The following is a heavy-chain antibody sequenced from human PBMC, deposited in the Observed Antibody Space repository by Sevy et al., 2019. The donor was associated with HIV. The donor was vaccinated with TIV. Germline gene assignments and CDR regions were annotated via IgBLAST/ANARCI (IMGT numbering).Heavy chain of an antibody. V-gene: IGHV3-7*03. CDR2: IKQDESEK. D-gene: IGHD3-22*01. CDR3: ARGNSGSFDY. Sequence: GGSLRLSCAASGFSFSSYWMHWVRQAPGKGLEWVANIKQDESEKYYAHSVKGRFTISRDNAKNSVYLQMNCLRPEDAAIYYCARGNSGSFDYWGQGTLVTVSS. CDR1: GFSFSSYW. J-gene: IGHJ4*02.